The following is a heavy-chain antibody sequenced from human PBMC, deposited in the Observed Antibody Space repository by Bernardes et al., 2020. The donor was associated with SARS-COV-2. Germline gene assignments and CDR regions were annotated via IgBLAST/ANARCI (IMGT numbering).Heavy chain of an antibody. CDR2: FDPEDGET. CDR1: GYTLTELS. Sequence: ASVKVSCKVSGYTLTELSMHWVRQAPGKGLEWMGGFDPEDGETIYAQKLQGRVTMTTDTSTSTAYMELRSLRSDDTAVYYCARAVRRITIFGVVTYFDYWGQGTLVTVSS. CDR3: ARAVRRITIFGVVTYFDY. J-gene: IGHJ4*02. D-gene: IGHD3-3*01. V-gene: IGHV1-24*01.